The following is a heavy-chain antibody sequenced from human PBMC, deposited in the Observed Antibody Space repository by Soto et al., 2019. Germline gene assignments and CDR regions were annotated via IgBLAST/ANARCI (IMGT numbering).Heavy chain of an antibody. D-gene: IGHD3-22*01. J-gene: IGHJ4*02. CDR2: ISTNGGST. CDR3: VKGEYYYDSSGYYPFDY. V-gene: IGHV3-64D*06. CDR1: GFTFSSYA. Sequence: GGSLRLSCSASGFTFSSYAMHWVHQAPGKGLEYVSSISTNGGSTHYADSVKGRFTISRDNSKNTQYLQMSSLRADDTAVYYCVKGEYYYDSSGYYPFDYWGQGTLVTAPQ.